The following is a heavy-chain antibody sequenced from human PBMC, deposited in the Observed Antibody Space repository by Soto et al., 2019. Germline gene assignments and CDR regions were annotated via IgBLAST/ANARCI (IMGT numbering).Heavy chain of an antibody. V-gene: IGHV1-18*01. CDR1: GYTFTSYG. CDR2: ISAYNGNT. J-gene: IGHJ4*02. CDR3: ARDRYCSSTSCYALDY. D-gene: IGHD2-2*01. Sequence: QVQLVQSGAEVKKPGASVKVSCKASGYTFTSYGISWVRQAPGQVLEWMGWISAYNGNTNYAQKLQCRVTMTTDTSTSTAYMELRSLRSDDTAGYYCARDRYCSSTSCYALDYWGQGTLVTVSS.